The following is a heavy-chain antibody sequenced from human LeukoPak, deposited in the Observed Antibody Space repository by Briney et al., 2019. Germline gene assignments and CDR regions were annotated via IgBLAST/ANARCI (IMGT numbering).Heavy chain of an antibody. CDR2: IKSQTDGGTT. Sequence: PGGSLRLSCAASGFTFNNAWMSWVRQAPGKGLEWVGRIKSQTDGGTTDYAAPGKGRFTISRDDSKNTLYLQMNSLKTEDTAVYYCGGSGSYYKLDCWGQGTLVTVSS. J-gene: IGHJ4*02. D-gene: IGHD3-10*01. V-gene: IGHV3-15*01. CDR1: GFTFNNAW. CDR3: GGSGSYYKLDC.